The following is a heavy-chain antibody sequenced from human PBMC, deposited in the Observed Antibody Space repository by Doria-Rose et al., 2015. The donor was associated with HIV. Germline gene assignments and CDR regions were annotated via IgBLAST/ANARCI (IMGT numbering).Heavy chain of an antibody. D-gene: IGHD6-13*01. Sequence: SGPVLVKPTETLTLTCTVSGVSLSSPGMGVSWIRQPPGKALEWHANMFSDDVSSYKTSLKIRLTISRGTSKSQVVRTMTDMDPVDTATYYCARIKSSRWYHKYYFDFWGQGTLVIVSA. J-gene: IGHJ4*02. V-gene: IGHV2-26*01. CDR2: MFSDDVS. CDR3: ARIKSSRWYHKYYFDF. CDR1: GVSLSSPGMG.